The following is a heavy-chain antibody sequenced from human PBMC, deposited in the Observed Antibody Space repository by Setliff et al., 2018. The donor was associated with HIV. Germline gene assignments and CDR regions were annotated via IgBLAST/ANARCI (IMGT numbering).Heavy chain of an antibody. CDR1: GDTFSNYA. D-gene: IGHD2-2*01. CDR2: IIPIFGTA. V-gene: IGHV1-69*05. J-gene: IGHJ6*02. Sequence: SVKVSCKASGDTFSNYAISWVRQAPGRGLEWMGGIIPIFGTASHAQKFQGRVTITTDESTSTAYMELSSLRFEDTAMYYCASAYCSSTGCYVRWGNGMDVWGQGTTVTVSS. CDR3: ASAYCSSTGCYVRWGNGMDV.